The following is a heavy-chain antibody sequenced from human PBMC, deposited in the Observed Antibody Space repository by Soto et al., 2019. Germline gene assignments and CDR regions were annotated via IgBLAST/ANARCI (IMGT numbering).Heavy chain of an antibody. CDR1: GYTFTGYY. J-gene: IGHJ6*02. CDR3: ARDREYDFWSGYYSNYGMDV. Sequence: ASVKVSCKSSGYTFTGYYMHCVRQAPGQGLEWMGWINPNSGGTNYAQKFQGWVTMTRDTSISTAYMELSRLRSDDTAVYYCARDREYDFWSGYYSNYGMDVWGQGTTVTVSS. V-gene: IGHV1-2*04. D-gene: IGHD3-3*01. CDR2: INPNSGGT.